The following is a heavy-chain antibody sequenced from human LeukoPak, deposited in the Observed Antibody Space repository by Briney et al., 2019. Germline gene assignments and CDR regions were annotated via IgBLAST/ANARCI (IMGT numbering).Heavy chain of an antibody. CDR1: GFTFSSYG. Sequence: PGGSLRLSCAASGFTFSSYGMHWVRQAPGKGLEWVAFIRYDGSNKYYADSVKGRFTISRDNSKNTLYLQMNSLRAEDTAVYYCAKDRLLWFGELFDYWGQGTLVTVSS. CDR3: AKDRLLWFGELFDY. CDR2: IRYDGSNK. V-gene: IGHV3-30*02. J-gene: IGHJ4*02. D-gene: IGHD3-10*01.